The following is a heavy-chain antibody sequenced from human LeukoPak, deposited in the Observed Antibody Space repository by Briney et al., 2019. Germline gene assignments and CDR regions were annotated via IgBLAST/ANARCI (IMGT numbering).Heavy chain of an antibody. V-gene: IGHV4-59*01. CDR2: IYYSGST. CDR3: ARGYSSWGAFDI. CDR1: GGSISSYY. Sequence: SETLSLTCTVSGGSISSYYWSWIRQPPRKGLEWIGHIYYSGSTNYNPSLKSRVTISVDTSKNQFSLKLSSVTAADTAVYYCARGYSSWGAFDIWGQGTMVTVSS. D-gene: IGHD6-13*01. J-gene: IGHJ3*02.